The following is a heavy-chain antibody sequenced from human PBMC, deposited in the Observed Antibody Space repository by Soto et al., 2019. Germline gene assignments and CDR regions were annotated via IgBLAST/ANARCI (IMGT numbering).Heavy chain of an antibody. CDR2: ISSSSSYI. Sequence: PEGSLRLSCAASGFTFSSYSMNWVRQAPGKGLEWVSSISSSSSYIYYADSVKGRFTISRDNANNSLYLQMNSLRAEDTAVYYCARDMFYGAARFYYYYGMDVWGQGTTVTVSS. CDR1: GFTFSSYS. D-gene: IGHD6-6*01. J-gene: IGHJ6*02. CDR3: ARDMFYGAARFYYYYGMDV. V-gene: IGHV3-21*01.